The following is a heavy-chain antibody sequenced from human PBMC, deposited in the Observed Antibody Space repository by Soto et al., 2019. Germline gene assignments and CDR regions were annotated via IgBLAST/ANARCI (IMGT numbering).Heavy chain of an antibody. CDR3: ARVRGYCSSTSCLNFDY. V-gene: IGHV4-59*01. J-gene: IGHJ4*02. Sequence: SETLSLTCSVSGDSINSYYWSWIRQSPGKGLEWIGFIYYSGNTNYNPSLKSRVTMSVDTSKNQFSLKLSSVTAADTAVYYCARVRGYCSSTSCLNFDYWGQGTLVTVSS. CDR1: GDSINSYY. CDR2: IYYSGNT. D-gene: IGHD2-2*01.